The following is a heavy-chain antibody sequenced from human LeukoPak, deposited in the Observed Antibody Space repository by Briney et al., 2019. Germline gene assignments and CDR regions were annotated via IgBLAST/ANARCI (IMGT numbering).Heavy chain of an antibody. D-gene: IGHD6-6*01. CDR1: GFTLSSYW. Sequence: SGGSLRLSCAASGFTLSSYWMSWVRQAPGKGLEWVANIKQDGSAIYYVDSVKGRFTISRDNAKNSLYLQINSLRAEDTAVYYCARSSYSSSSSVWGQGTMVTVSS. CDR2: IKQDGSAI. CDR3: ARSSYSSSSSV. J-gene: IGHJ3*01. V-gene: IGHV3-7*03.